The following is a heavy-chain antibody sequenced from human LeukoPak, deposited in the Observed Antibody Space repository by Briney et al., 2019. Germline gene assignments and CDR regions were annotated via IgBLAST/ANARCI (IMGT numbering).Heavy chain of an antibody. CDR3: AKEEWLLKAFDF. Sequence: PGGSLRLSCAASRFTFSSYAMTWVSQAPGKGLEWLSSISGSDGATYYPDSVKGRFTISRDNSKYMLYLQMNSLRAEDTALYYCAKEEWLLKAFDFWGQGTMVTVSS. D-gene: IGHD6-19*01. CDR2: ISGSDGAT. CDR1: RFTFSSYA. J-gene: IGHJ3*01. V-gene: IGHV3-23*01.